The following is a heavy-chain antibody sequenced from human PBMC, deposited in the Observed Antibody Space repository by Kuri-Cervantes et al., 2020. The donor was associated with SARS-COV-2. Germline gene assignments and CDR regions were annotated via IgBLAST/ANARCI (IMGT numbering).Heavy chain of an antibody. D-gene: IGHD1-26*01. V-gene: IGHV3-48*03. Sequence: GGSLRPSCAASGFTFSSYEMNWVRQAPGKGLEWVSYISSSGSTIYYADSVKGRFTISRDNAKNSLYLQMNSLRAEDTAVYYCARGGRGSDYFDYWGQGALVTVSS. CDR2: ISSSGSTI. J-gene: IGHJ4*02. CDR1: GFTFSSYE. CDR3: ARGGRGSDYFDY.